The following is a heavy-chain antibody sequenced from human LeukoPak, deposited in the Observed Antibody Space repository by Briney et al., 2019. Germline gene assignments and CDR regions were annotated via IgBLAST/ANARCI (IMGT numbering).Heavy chain of an antibody. V-gene: IGHV3-21*01. D-gene: IGHD3-10*01. CDR2: ISSSSSYI. CDR1: GFTFSSYC. Sequence: GGSLRLYCAASGFTFSSYCMNWGRQAPGKGLEWVSSISSSSSYIYYADSVKGRFTISRDNAKNSLYLQMNSLRAEDTAVYYCARDASYYYGSGSPCFDYWGQGTLVTVSS. J-gene: IGHJ4*02. CDR3: ARDASYYYGSGSPCFDY.